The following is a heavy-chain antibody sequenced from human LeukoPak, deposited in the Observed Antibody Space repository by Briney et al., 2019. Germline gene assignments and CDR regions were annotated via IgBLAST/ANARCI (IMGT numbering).Heavy chain of an antibody. J-gene: IGHJ5*02. CDR2: IYYSGST. CDR1: GGSISSGGYY. CDR3: ARDTADGSGSYSWFDP. Sequence: PSQTLSLTCTVSGGSISSGGYYWSWIRKHPGKGLEWIGYIYYSGSTYYNPSLKSRVTMSVDTSKNQFSLKLSSVTAADTAVYYCARDTADGSGSYSWFDPWGQGTLVTVSS. V-gene: IGHV4-31*03. D-gene: IGHD3-10*01.